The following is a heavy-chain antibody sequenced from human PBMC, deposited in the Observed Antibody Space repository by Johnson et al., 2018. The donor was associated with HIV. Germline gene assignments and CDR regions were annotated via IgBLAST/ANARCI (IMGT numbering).Heavy chain of an antibody. CDR3: SYAFDI. CDR1: GFTFSDYY. V-gene: IGHV3-20*04. CDR2: INWNGGST. Sequence: VQLVESGGGLVKPGGSLRLSCAASGFTFSDYYMSWIRQAPAKGLEWVSGINWNGGSTGYADSVKGRFTISRDNSKNTLYLQMNSLRAEDTAMYYCSYAFDIWGQGTMVTVSS. J-gene: IGHJ3*02.